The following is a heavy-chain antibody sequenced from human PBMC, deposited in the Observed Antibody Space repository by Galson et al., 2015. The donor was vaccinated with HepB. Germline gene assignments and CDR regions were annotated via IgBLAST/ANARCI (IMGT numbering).Heavy chain of an antibody. CDR3: AREGVFGGGNSRPPFDY. Sequence: SETLSLTCAVYGGSFSGYYWSWIRQPPGKGLEWIGEINHSGSTNYNPSLKSRVTISVDTSKNQFSLKLNSVTAADTAVYYCAREGVFGGGNSRPPFDYWGQGTLVTVSS. CDR1: GGSFSGYY. CDR2: INHSGST. D-gene: IGHD4-23*01. J-gene: IGHJ4*02. V-gene: IGHV4-34*01.